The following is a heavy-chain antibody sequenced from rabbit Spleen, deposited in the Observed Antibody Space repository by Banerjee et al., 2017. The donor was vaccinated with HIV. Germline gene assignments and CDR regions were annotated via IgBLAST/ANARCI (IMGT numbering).Heavy chain of an antibody. D-gene: IGHD1-1*01. CDR3: ARDLVAVIGWNFNL. Sequence: QEQLVQSGGGLVKPGASLTLTCKASGFTLSTYWMSWVRQAPGKGLEWIACINTVTGKTVYASWAKGRFIMPRTSSTTVTLQMTSLTAADTATYFCARDLVAVIGWNFNLWGPGTLVTVS. CDR2: INTVTGKT. V-gene: IGHV1S45*01. J-gene: IGHJ4*01. CDR1: GFTLSTYW.